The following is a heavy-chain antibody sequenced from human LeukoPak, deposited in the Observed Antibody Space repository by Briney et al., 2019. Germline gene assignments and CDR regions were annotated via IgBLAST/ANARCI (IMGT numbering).Heavy chain of an antibody. CDR2: INQSGNT. V-gene: IGHV4-34*01. Sequence: SETLSLTCASYGGSFSGYYWSWIRQPPGKGLEWIGEINQSGNTNYNPSLKSRVTISIDTSKNQFSLKLSSVTAADTAVYFCARGPYSYDSSGAFDIWGQGTMVTVSS. CDR1: GGSFSGYY. D-gene: IGHD3-22*01. J-gene: IGHJ3*02. CDR3: ARGPYSYDSSGAFDI.